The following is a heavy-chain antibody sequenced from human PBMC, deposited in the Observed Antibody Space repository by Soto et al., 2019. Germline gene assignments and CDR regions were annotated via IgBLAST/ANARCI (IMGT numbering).Heavy chain of an antibody. V-gene: IGHV4-31*03. CDR3: ARSVFP. CDR2: LYYSGST. Sequence: QVQLQESGPGLVKPSQTLSLTCTVSGGSISSGGYYWSWIRQHPGKGLEWIGYLYYSGSTYYNPSLKSRVTKSRDTAKDPFSLEATPVTAADTAVYYCARSVFPWGQGTLVTVSS. J-gene: IGHJ5*02. CDR1: GGSISSGGYY.